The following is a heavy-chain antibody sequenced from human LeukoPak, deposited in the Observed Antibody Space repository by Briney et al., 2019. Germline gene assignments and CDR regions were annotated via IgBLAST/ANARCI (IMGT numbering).Heavy chain of an antibody. CDR1: GFTFSSYE. J-gene: IGHJ5*02. CDR2: ISSFGDTI. CDR3: ARDSAMVRGRIPYNWLDP. D-gene: IGHD3-10*01. V-gene: IGHV3-48*03. Sequence: PGGSLRLSCAASGFTFSSYEMNWVRQAPGKGLEWVSYISSFGDTIHYADSVRGRFTISRDDAKNSLYLQMNSLRAEDTGVYYCARDSAMVRGRIPYNWLDPWGQGTLVTVSS.